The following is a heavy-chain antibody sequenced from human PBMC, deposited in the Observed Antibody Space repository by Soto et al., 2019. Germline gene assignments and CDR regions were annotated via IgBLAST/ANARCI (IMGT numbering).Heavy chain of an antibody. CDR3: ARNQGHSILLGMDV. Sequence: GSLRLSCAASGFTFSSYGMHWVRQAPGKGLEWVAVIWYDGSNKYYADSVKGRFTISRDNSKNTLYLQMNSLRAEDTAVYYCARNQGHSILLGMDVWGQGTTVTVSS. J-gene: IGHJ6*02. V-gene: IGHV3-33*01. D-gene: IGHD2-15*01. CDR2: IWYDGSNK. CDR1: GFTFSSYG.